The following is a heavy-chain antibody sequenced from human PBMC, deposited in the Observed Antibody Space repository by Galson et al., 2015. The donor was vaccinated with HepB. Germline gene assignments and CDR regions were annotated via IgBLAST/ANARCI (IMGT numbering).Heavy chain of an antibody. CDR2: IYYSGST. D-gene: IGHD5-12*01. J-gene: IGHJ4*02. CDR3: ARAPRAATTTLYYFDY. CDR1: GGSISSYY. V-gene: IGHV4-59*01. Sequence: SETLSLTCTVSGGSISSYYWSWIRQPPGKGLEWIGYIYYSGSTNYNPSLKSRVTISVDTSKNQFSLKLSSVTAADTAVYYCARAPRAATTTLYYFDYWGQGTLVTVSS.